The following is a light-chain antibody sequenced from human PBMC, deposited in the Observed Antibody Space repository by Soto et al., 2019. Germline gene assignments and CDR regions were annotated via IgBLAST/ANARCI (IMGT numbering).Light chain of an antibody. J-gene: IGKJ1*01. Sequence: EIVLTQSPGTLSLSPGERATLSCRASQSVSSDYLAWFQQKPGQAPRLLIFGASNRDTGIPDRFSGSGSGTDFTLTISRLEPEDFAMYYCQQYGSSPGTFGQGTKVKVK. CDR1: QSVSSDY. CDR3: QQYGSSPGT. V-gene: IGKV3-20*01. CDR2: GAS.